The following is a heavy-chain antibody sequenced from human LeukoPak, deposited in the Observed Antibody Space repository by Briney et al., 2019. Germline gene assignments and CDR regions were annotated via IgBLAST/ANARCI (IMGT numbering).Heavy chain of an antibody. D-gene: IGHD4-17*01. CDR3: AKDRGDYAFDY. CDR2: ISGDGGST. CDR1: GFTFDDYA. Sequence: GGSLRLSCAASGFTFDDYAMHWVRQAPGKGLEWVSLISGDGGSTYYADSVKGRFTISRDNSKNTLYLQMNSLRAEDTAVYYCAKDRGDYAFDYWGQGTLVTVSS. J-gene: IGHJ4*02. V-gene: IGHV3-43*02.